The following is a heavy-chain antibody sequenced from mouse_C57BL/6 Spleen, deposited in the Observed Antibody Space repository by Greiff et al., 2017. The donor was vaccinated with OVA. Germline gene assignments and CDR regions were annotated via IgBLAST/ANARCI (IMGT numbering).Heavy chain of an antibody. CDR1: GYTFTSYW. CDR2: IDPSDSYT. Sequence: QVQLQQPGAELVMPGASVKLSCKASGYTFTSYWMHWVKQRPGQGLEWIGEIDPSDSYTNYNQKFKGKSTLTVDKSSSTAYMQLSSLTSEDSSVYYCARRLLSQGEAMYYWGQGTSVTVSS. J-gene: IGHJ4*01. CDR3: ARRLLSQGEAMYY. V-gene: IGHV1-69*01. D-gene: IGHD1-2*01.